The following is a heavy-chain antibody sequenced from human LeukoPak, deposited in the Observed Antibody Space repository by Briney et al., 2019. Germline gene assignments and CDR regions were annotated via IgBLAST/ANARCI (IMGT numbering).Heavy chain of an antibody. D-gene: IGHD5-24*01. Sequence: SHPLSLTCAISGDRLSINRDPGHWISQSPSRGLEWLGRTYYSSKWYNHYAVSVNGRITINPDTSKNQFSLQLNSVTPEDTAVYYCARSRDGYIDYWGQGTLVTVSS. J-gene: IGHJ4*02. CDR1: GDRLSINRDP. CDR3: ARSRDGYIDY. V-gene: IGHV6-1*01. CDR2: TYYSSKWYN.